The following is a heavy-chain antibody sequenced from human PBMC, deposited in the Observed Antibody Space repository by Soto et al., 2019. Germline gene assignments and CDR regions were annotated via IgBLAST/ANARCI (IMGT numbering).Heavy chain of an antibody. Sequence: SETLSLTCSVSGDSISSSYWSWIRQPPGKGLEWIGYIYYSGSTNYNPSLKSRVTISVDTSKNQFSLKLSSVTAADTAVYYCAIAYGSSPIWFDPWGQGTLVTVSS. D-gene: IGHD3-10*01. J-gene: IGHJ5*02. V-gene: IGHV4-59*01. CDR3: AIAYGSSPIWFDP. CDR1: GDSISSSY. CDR2: IYYSGST.